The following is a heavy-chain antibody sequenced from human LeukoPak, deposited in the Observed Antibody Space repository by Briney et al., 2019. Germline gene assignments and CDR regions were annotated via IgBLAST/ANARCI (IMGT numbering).Heavy chain of an antibody. CDR3: ARDGMGYYDFWSGYFYYYYMDV. V-gene: IGHV1-2*02. J-gene: IGHJ6*03. CDR1: GYTFTGYY. D-gene: IGHD3-3*01. CDR2: INPNSGGT. Sequence: EASVKVSCKASGYTFTGYYMHWVRQAPGQGLEWMGWINPNSGGTNYAQKFQGRVTMTRDTSISTAYMELSRLRSDDTAVYYCARDGMGYYDFWSGYFYYYYMDVWGKGTTVTVSS.